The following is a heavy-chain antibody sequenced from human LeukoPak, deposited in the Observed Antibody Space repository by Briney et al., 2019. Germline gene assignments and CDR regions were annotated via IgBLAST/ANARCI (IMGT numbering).Heavy chain of an antibody. J-gene: IGHJ4*02. CDR2: IIGDGGST. V-gene: IGHV3-43*02. CDR1: GFTFDDYA. Sequence: GGSLRLSCAASGFTFDDYAMHWVRQAPGKGLEWVSLIIGDGGSTYYADSVKGRFTISRDNSKNSLYLQMNSLRTEDTALYYCAKDINAGWGYSGYDHDYWGQGTLVTVSS. D-gene: IGHD5-12*01. CDR3: AKDINAGWGYSGYDHDY.